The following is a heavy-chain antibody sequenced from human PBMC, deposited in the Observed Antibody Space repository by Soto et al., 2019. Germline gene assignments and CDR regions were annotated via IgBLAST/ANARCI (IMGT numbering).Heavy chain of an antibody. CDR3: ATLPGGDPRDY. Sequence: QVQLVEYGGGVVQPGKSLRLSCAVSGFTITSYAMHWVRQAPGKGLEWLGVISTDGKMQYYADSVRGRFTIPRDNFKNTLTLQMNNLSSEDTAVYYCATLPGGDPRDYWGQGVPVTVSS. V-gene: IGHV3-30*04. D-gene: IGHD2-21*02. CDR1: GFTITSYA. CDR2: ISTDGKMQ. J-gene: IGHJ4*02.